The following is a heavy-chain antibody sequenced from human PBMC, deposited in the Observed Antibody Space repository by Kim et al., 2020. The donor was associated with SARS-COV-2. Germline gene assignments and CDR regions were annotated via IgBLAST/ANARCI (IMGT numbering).Heavy chain of an antibody. D-gene: IGHD5-12*01. V-gene: IGHV3-30*18. Sequence: GGSLRLSCAASGFTFSSYGMHWVRQAPGKGLEWVAVISYDGSNKYYADSVKGRFTISRDNSKNTLYLQMNSLRAEDTAVYYCAKDQDWAPDVDRLRYGMDVWGQGTTVTVSS. CDR3: AKDQDWAPDVDRLRYGMDV. CDR1: GFTFSSYG. CDR2: ISYDGSNK. J-gene: IGHJ6*02.